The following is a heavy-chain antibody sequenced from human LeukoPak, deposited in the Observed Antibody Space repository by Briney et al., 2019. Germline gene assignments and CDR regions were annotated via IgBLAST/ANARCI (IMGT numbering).Heavy chain of an antibody. D-gene: IGHD2-21*01. Sequence: SETLSLTCTVSGYSISSGYYWGWIRQPPGKGLEWIGSIYHSGSTYYNPSLKRRVTISVDPSKNQFSLKLSSVTAADTAVYYCARVRDLFDYWGQGTLVTVS. CDR3: ARVRDLFDY. V-gene: IGHV4-38-2*02. CDR1: GYSISSGYY. J-gene: IGHJ4*02. CDR2: IYHSGST.